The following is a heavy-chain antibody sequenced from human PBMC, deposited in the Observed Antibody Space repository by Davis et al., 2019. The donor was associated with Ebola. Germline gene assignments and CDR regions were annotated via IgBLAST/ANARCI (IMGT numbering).Heavy chain of an antibody. CDR3: VRVRHYSDSGSYLDY. J-gene: IGHJ4*02. D-gene: IGHD3-10*01. CDR1: GGSISTSTYY. CDR2: FSFGGRT. Sequence: MPGGSLRLSCTVSGGSISTSTYYWGRLRQSPGKGLEWIGRFSFGGRTYYNPSLKSRVSISVDTSKNQFSLKVDSVTAADTAVYYCVRVRHYSDSGSYLDYWGQGNMVTVSS. V-gene: IGHV4-39*01.